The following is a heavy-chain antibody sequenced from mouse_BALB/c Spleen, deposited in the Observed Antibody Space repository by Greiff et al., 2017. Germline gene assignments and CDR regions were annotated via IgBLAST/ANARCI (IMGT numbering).Heavy chain of an antibody. D-gene: IGHD1-1*02. CDR3: ARGELSYWYFDV. J-gene: IGHJ1*01. Sequence: EVHLVESGGGLVQPGGSLKLSCAASGFTFSSYGMSWVRQTPDKRLELVATINSNGGSTYYPDSVKGRFTISRDNAKNTLYLQMSSLKSEDTAIYYCARGELSYWYFDVWGAGTTVTVSS. CDR2: INSNGGST. V-gene: IGHV5-6-3*01. CDR1: GFTFSSYG.